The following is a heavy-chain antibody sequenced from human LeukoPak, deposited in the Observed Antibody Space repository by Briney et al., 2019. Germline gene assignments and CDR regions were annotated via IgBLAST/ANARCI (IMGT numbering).Heavy chain of an antibody. V-gene: IGHV3-64*01. CDR3: ASTQSSGLYPPAFDI. CDR1: GFTFSSYA. D-gene: IGHD3-22*01. CDR2: ISSNGGST. J-gene: IGHJ3*02. Sequence: QTGGSLRLSCAASGFTFSSYAMHWVRQAPGKGLEYVSAISSNGGSTYYANSVKGRFTISRDNSKNTLYLQMGSLRAEDMAVYYCASTQSSGLYPPAFDIWGQGTMVTVSS.